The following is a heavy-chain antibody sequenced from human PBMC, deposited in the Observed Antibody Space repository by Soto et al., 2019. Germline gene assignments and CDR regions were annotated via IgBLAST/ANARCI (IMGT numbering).Heavy chain of an antibody. D-gene: IGHD1-1*01. CDR1: GGSIDNSHSF. CDR2: GNNSGGT. CDR3: VRVVEATTRHTDFDC. V-gene: IGHV4-39*01. Sequence: PSETLSLTCAVSGGSIDNSHSFWGWVRQPPGREPEFLGSGNNSGGTYYNPSLMSRVTVSVDTSKNQVSLRVRSVSVAETALNFCVRVVEATTRHTDFDCRGQGIVVTVSS. J-gene: IGHJ4*02.